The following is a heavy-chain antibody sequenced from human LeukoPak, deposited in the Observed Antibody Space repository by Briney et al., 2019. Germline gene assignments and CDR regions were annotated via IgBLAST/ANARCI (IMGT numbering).Heavy chain of an antibody. Sequence: SETLSLTCTVSGGSISSYYWSWIRQPPGKGLEWIGYIYYSGSTNYNPSLKSRVTISVDTSKNQFSLKLSSVTAADTAVYYCARVYCSSTSCPVFDYWGQGTLVTVSS. CDR2: IYYSGST. CDR1: GGSISSYY. CDR3: ARVYCSSTSCPVFDY. J-gene: IGHJ4*02. V-gene: IGHV4-59*01. D-gene: IGHD2-2*01.